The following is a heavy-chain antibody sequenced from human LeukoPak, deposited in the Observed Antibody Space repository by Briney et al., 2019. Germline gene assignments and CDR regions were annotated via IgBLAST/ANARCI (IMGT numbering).Heavy chain of an antibody. J-gene: IGHJ4*02. Sequence: PGGSLRLSCAASGFTFSSYAMSWVRQAPGKGLEWVSAISGSGGSTYYADSVKGRFTISRDNSKNTLYLQMNSLRAEDTAVYYCAKISRDYYDSSGYYQDWGQGTLVTVSS. D-gene: IGHD3-22*01. CDR3: AKISRDYYDSSGYYQD. CDR2: ISGSGGST. V-gene: IGHV3-23*01. CDR1: GFTFSSYA.